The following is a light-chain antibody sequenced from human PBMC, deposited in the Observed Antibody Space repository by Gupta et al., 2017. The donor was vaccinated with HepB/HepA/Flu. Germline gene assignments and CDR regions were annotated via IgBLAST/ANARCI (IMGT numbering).Light chain of an antibody. CDR3: CSYARSGIYV. CDR2: EVS. CDR1: SSDVGSYKF. V-gene: IGLV2-23*02. J-gene: IGLJ1*01. Sequence: HSALTQPASVSGSPGQSITISCTGTSSDVGSYKFVSWYQQHPDKAPKLMIYEVSKWPSGVSNRFSGSKSGNTASLTISGLQAEDEGDYYCCSYARSGIYVFGTGTKVTVL.